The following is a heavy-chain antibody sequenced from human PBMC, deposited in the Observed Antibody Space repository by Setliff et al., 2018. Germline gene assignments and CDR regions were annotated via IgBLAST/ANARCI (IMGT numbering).Heavy chain of an antibody. CDR3: AKSGDYSNRGHFDC. CDR2: ISAYNGNT. J-gene: IGHJ4*02. Sequence: ASVKVSCKASGYTFTSYGISWVRQAPGQGLEWMGWISAYNGNTNYAQKLQGRVTMTTDTSTSTAYMELRSLRSDDTAVYYCAKSGDYSNRGHFDCWGQGTLVTVSS. D-gene: IGHD4-4*01. V-gene: IGHV1-18*01. CDR1: GYTFTSYG.